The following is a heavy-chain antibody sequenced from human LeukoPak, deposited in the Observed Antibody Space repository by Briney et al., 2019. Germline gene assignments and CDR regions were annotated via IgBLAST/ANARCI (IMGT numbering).Heavy chain of an antibody. CDR2: INPSDGST. CDR3: ARIRDGYNDAYDI. V-gene: IGHV1-46*01. CDR1: GYTSTSYY. J-gene: IGHJ3*02. D-gene: IGHD5-24*01. Sequence: EASVKVSCKASGYTSTSYYIHLVRQAPGQGFEWMAIINPSDGSTTNSQKFQGRVTMTRDTSTSTVYMELSGLRSEDTALYYCARIRDGYNDAYDIWGQGTMVTVSS.